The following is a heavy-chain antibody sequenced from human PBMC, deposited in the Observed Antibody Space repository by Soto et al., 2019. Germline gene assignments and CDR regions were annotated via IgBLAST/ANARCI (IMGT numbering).Heavy chain of an antibody. Sequence: GESLKISCAACGFSVSSNYMSWVRQAPGKGLEWVSVIYSGGSTHYADSVKGRFTISRDNSKNTLFLQMNSLRVEDTAVYYCARDPDYYYDYWGQGTLVTVSS. CDR1: GFSVSSNY. D-gene: IGHD4-17*01. CDR3: ARDPDYYYDY. CDR2: IYSGGST. V-gene: IGHV3-66*01. J-gene: IGHJ4*02.